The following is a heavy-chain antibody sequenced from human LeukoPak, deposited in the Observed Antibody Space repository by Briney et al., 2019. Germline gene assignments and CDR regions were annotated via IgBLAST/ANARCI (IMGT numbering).Heavy chain of an antibody. Sequence: SETLSLTCTVSGGSISSYYWSWIRQPPGKGLEWIGYIYYSGSTNYNPSLKSRVTISVDMSKNQFSLKLSSVTAADTAVYYCARISDWTYYFDTWGQGSLVTVSS. D-gene: IGHD3/OR15-3a*01. V-gene: IGHV4-59*01. CDR3: ARISDWTYYFDT. J-gene: IGHJ4*02. CDR2: IYYSGST. CDR1: GGSISSYY.